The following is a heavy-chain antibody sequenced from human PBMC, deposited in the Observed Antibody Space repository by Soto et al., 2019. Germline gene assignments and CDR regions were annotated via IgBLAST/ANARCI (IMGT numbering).Heavy chain of an antibody. Sequence: SVKVSCKASGYTFTSYAMHWVRQAPGQGLEWMGGIVPIVDTSTYAQKFQGRVTITADESTSTVYMELSSLRSDDTAVYYCVRVVAISGYPDNWGQGTLVTVS. CDR2: IVPIVDTS. D-gene: IGHD5-12*01. CDR1: GYTFTSYA. J-gene: IGHJ4*02. V-gene: IGHV1-69*13. CDR3: VRVVAISGYPDN.